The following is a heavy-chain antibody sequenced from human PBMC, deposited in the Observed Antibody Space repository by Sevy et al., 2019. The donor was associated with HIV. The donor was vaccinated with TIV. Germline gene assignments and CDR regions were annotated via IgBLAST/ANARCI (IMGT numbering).Heavy chain of an antibody. CDR2: IYPDDSDT. V-gene: IGHV5-51*03. D-gene: IGHD3-22*01. Sequence: QGESLKISCKGSGYSFTSHWIGWVRHMPGKGLEWMGIIYPDDSDTRYSPSFQGQVTFSADKSISTAYLQWSSLKASDTAMYYCATSRSGYFDSSGYYIYWGQGTLVTVSS. CDR3: ATSRSGYFDSSGYYIY. J-gene: IGHJ4*02. CDR1: GYSFTSHW.